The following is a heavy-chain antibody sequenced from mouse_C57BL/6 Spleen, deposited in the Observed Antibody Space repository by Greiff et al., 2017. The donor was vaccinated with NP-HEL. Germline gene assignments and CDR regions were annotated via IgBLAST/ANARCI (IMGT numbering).Heavy chain of an antibody. D-gene: IGHD3-2*02. CDR2: IYPRSGNT. CDR1: GYTFTSYG. J-gene: IGHJ4*01. CDR3: AREGDSSGQGAMDY. V-gene: IGHV1-81*01. Sequence: QVQLQQSGAELARPGASVKLSCKASGYTFTSYGISWVKQRTGQGLEWIGEIYPRSGNTYYNEKFKGKATLTADKSSSTAYMELRSLTSEDSAVDVCAREGDSSGQGAMDYWGQGTSVTVSS.